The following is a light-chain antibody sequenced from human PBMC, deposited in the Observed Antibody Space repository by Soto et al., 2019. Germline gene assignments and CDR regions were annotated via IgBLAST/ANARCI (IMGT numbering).Light chain of an antibody. CDR2: GAS. CDR3: QQYNNLPYT. Sequence: EILMTQSPATLSVSPGERGTLSCRASQSVSVNLAWYQQKPGQAPRLLIYGASARATDIPARFSGSGSGTEFTLTIGSLQSEDSAVYYCQQYNNLPYTFGQGTRLEIK. V-gene: IGKV3-15*01. CDR1: QSVSVN. J-gene: IGKJ2*01.